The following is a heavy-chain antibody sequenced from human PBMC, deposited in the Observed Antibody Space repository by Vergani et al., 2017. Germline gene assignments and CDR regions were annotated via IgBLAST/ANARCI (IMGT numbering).Heavy chain of an antibody. D-gene: IGHD2-15*01. V-gene: IGHV4-34*01. J-gene: IGHJ6*02. CDR1: GGSFSGYY. CDR3: ARGLTVVVVAATRGMDG. CDR2: INHSGST. Sequence: QVQLQQWGAGLLNPSETLSLTFAGYGGSFSGYYCSLIPQPPGKGLEWIGEINHSGSTNYNPSLKSRVTISVDPSKNRFSLKLSSVTAADTAVYYCARGLTVVVVAATRGMDGWGQGTTVTVSS.